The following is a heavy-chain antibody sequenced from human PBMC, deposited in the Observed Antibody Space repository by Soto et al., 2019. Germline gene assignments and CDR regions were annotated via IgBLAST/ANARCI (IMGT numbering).Heavy chain of an antibody. Sequence: QVQLVESGGGVVQPGRSLRLSCAASGFTFSSYGMHWVRQAPGKGLEWVAVIWYDGSNKYYADSVKGRFTISRDNSKNTLYLQMNSLRAEDTAMYYCARGRGEVDYWGQGTLVTVSS. CDR1: GFTFSSYG. V-gene: IGHV3-33*01. J-gene: IGHJ4*02. CDR3: ARGRGEVDY. D-gene: IGHD3-10*01. CDR2: IWYDGSNK.